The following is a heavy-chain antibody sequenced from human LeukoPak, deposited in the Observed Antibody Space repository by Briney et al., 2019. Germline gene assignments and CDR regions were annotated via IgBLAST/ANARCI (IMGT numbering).Heavy chain of an antibody. V-gene: IGHV4-59*01. CDR3: ATYYYDSSGYYYFDY. J-gene: IGHJ4*02. D-gene: IGHD3-22*01. CDR1: GGSISSYY. CDR2: IYYSGST. Sequence: PSETLSLTCTVSGGSISSYYWSWIRQPPGKGLEWVGYIYYSGSTNYNPSLKSRGTISVDTSKNQFSLKLRSVTAADTAVYYCATYYYDSSGYYYFDYWGQGTLVTVSS.